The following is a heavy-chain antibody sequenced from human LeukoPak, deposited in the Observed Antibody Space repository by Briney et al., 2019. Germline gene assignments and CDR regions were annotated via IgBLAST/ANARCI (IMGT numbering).Heavy chain of an antibody. CDR2: INPNSGGT. CDR1: GYTFTGYY. J-gene: IGHJ4*02. CDR3: ARDKYYDYVWGSYRPDY. V-gene: IGHV1-2*06. Sequence: ASVKVSCKASGYTFTGYYMHWVRQAPGQGLEWMGRINPNSGGTNYAQKFQGRVTMTRDTSISTAYLELSRLRYDDTAVYYCARDKYYDYVWGSYRPDYWGQGTLVTVSS. D-gene: IGHD3-16*02.